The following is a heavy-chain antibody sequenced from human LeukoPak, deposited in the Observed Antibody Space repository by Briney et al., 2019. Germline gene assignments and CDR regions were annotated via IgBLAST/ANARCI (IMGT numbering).Heavy chain of an antibody. D-gene: IGHD3-9*01. CDR1: GFTFDDYA. Sequence: GGSLRLSCAASGFTFDDYAMHWVRQAPGKGLEWVSGISWNSGSIGYADSVKGRFTISRDNAKNSLYLQVNSLRAEDTALYYCAKAHIRYFDWSHFDYWGQGTLVTVSS. J-gene: IGHJ4*02. CDR3: AKAHIRYFDWSHFDY. V-gene: IGHV3-9*01. CDR2: ISWNSGSI.